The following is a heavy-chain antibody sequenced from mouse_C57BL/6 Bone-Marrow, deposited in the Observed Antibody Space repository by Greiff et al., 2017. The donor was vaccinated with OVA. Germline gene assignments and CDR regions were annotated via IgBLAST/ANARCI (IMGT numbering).Heavy chain of an antibody. V-gene: IGHV5-6*01. J-gene: IGHJ3*01. CDR3: ARQRWFAY. CDR1: GFTFSSYG. Sequence: EVQLVESGGDLVKPGGSLKLSCAASGFTFSSYGMSWVRQTPDKRLEWVATISSGGSYTYYPDSVKGRFTISRDNAKNTLYLQMSSLKSEDTAMYYCARQRWFAYWGQGTLVTVSA. CDR2: ISSGGSYT.